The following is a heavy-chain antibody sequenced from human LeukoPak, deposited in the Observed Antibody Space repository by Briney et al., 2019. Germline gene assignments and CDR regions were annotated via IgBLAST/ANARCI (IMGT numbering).Heavy chain of an antibody. CDR2: INPSGST. CDR1: GGALSGYY. Sequence: SETLSLTCAVYGGALSGYYWSWIRQPPGKGLEWIGEINPSGSTNYNPSLKSRVTISVDMSKNQFSLKLSSVTAADTAVYYCARGGRSGTAMVTNYWGQGTLVTVSS. V-gene: IGHV4-34*01. D-gene: IGHD5-18*01. J-gene: IGHJ4*02. CDR3: ARGGRSGTAMVTNY.